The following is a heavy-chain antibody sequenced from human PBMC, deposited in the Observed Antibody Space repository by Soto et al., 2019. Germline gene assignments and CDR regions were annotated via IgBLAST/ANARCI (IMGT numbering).Heavy chain of an antibody. CDR2: IDWDDTK. V-gene: IGHV2-70*01. CDR3: ARMNRSSWLDY. Sequence: SGPTLVNPTQTLTLTCTFSGFSLNTPGMCVSWIRQSPGEALEWLALIDWDDTKNYRASLKTRLTISKDTSKNQVVLTMTNMDPVDTATYYCARMNRSSWLDYWGPGTPVTAPQ. D-gene: IGHD6-13*01. J-gene: IGHJ4*02. CDR1: GFSLNTPGMC.